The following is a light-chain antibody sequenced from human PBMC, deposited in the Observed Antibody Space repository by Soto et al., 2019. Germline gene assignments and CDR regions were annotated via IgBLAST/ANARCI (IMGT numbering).Light chain of an antibody. CDR3: QQTTSSPLT. CDR2: GSS. V-gene: IGKV1-12*01. Sequence: DLQMTQSPSSVSASVGDRVTITCRASQDISTWLAWYQQKPGKAPELLIYGSSTLQSGVPSSFSGSGSGTDFTLTISNLQPEDIATYYCQQTTSSPLTFGGGTKVEI. CDR1: QDISTW. J-gene: IGKJ4*01.